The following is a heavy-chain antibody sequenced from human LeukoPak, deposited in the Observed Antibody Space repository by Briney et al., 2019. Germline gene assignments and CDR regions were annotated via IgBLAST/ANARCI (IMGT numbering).Heavy chain of an antibody. D-gene: IGHD6-19*01. CDR1: GFTFSSYA. CDR2: ISYDGSNK. J-gene: IGHJ4*02. V-gene: IGHV3-30*04. Sequence: GGSLRLSCAASGFTFSSYAMHWVRQAPGKGLEWVAVISYDGSNKYYADSVKGRFTISRDNSKNTLYLQMNSLRAEDTAVYYCAREVSGGWYYFDYWGQGTLVTVSS. CDR3: AREVSGGWYYFDY.